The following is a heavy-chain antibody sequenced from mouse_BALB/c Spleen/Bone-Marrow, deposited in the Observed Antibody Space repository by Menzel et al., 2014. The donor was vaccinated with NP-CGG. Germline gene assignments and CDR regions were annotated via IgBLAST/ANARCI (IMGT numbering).Heavy chain of an antibody. CDR1: GYTFTDYN. CDR3: ARGVYYDYDVWFAN. D-gene: IGHD2-4*01. J-gene: IGHJ3*01. CDR2: IYPYNGNT. V-gene: IGHV1S29*02. Sequence: VQLQQSGPELVKPGASVKISCKASGYTFTDYNVHWVKQNHGKSLEWIGYIYPYNGNTGYNQKFKSKATLTVDNSSSTAYMELRSLTSEDSAVYYCARGVYYDYDVWFANWGQGTLVTVSA.